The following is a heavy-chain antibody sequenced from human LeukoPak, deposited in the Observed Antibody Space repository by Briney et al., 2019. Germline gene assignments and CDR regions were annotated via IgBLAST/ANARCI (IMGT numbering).Heavy chain of an antibody. CDR2: INDDGSLT. CDR3: ARTYSSFDY. Sequence: PGGSLRLSCSAAGFTFRSHAMHWVRQAPGKGLEYVSTINDDGSLTYYADSVKGRFTISRDNTKNTLYLQMNSLRAEDTAVYYCARTYSSFDYWGQGTLVTVSS. CDR1: GFTFRSHA. V-gene: IGHV3-64*04. J-gene: IGHJ4*02. D-gene: IGHD6-19*01.